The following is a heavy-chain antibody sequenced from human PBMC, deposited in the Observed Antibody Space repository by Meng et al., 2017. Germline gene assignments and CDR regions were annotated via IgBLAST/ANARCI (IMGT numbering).Heavy chain of an antibody. CDR1: WFSLSTSGVG. CDR3: AHRPNVEMATYHFDY. D-gene: IGHD5-24*01. Sequence: QINLKESGPALVKPTPTLTLNCSLSWFSLSTSGVGVGWIRPPPGKALEWLALIYWDDDKRYSPSLKSRLTITKDTSKNQVVLTMTNMDPVDTATYYCAHRPNVEMATYHFDYWGQGTLVTVSS. J-gene: IGHJ4*02. CDR2: IYWDDDK. V-gene: IGHV2-5*02.